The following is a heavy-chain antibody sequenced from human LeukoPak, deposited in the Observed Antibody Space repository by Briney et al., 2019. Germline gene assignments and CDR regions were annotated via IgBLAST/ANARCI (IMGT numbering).Heavy chain of an antibody. J-gene: IGHJ4*02. D-gene: IGHD6-13*01. V-gene: IGHV4-59*01. Sequence: SETLSLTCTVSGGSISSYYWSWIRQPPRKGLEWIGYIYYSGSTNYTPSLKSRVTISVDTSKNQFSLKLRSVTAADTAVYYCARANPYSSSWYLFDYWGQGTLVTVSS. CDR2: IYYSGST. CDR3: ARANPYSSSWYLFDY. CDR1: GGSISSYY.